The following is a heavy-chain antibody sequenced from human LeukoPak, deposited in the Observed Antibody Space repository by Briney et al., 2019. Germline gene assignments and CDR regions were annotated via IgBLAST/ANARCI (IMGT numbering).Heavy chain of an antibody. CDR3: AKGGKWDVTPFDY. D-gene: IGHD1-26*01. CDR1: GFTFTSYC. Sequence: GGSLRLSCAASGFTFTSYCMNWVRQAPGKGLEWVSTISGGGGSTYYADSVKGRFTISRDNSKNTLYLQVNSLRAEDTAVYYCAKGGKWDVTPFDYWGQGTLVTVSS. CDR2: ISGGGGST. J-gene: IGHJ4*02. V-gene: IGHV3-23*01.